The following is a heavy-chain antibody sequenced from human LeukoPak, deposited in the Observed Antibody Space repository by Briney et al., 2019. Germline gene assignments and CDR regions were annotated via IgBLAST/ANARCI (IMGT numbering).Heavy chain of an antibody. Sequence: PGGSLRLSCAASGFTFSRYAMSWVRQPPGKGLEWIGSIYHSGSTYYNPSLTSRVTISVDTSKNQFSLKLSSVTAADTAVYYCARPYGYSYGHVDYWGQGTLVTVSS. CDR3: ARPYGYSYGHVDY. CDR1: GFTFSRYA. V-gene: IGHV4-38-2*01. D-gene: IGHD5-18*01. CDR2: IYHSGST. J-gene: IGHJ4*02.